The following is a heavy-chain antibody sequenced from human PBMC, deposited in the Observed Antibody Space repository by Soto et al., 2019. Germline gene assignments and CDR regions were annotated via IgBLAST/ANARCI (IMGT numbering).Heavy chain of an antibody. CDR2: ISYDGSNK. CDR1: GFTFSSYG. CDR3: AKDWDSSYYYYGMDV. J-gene: IGHJ6*02. Sequence: GGSLILSCAASGFTFSSYGMHWVRQAPGKGLEWVAVISYDGSNKYYADSVKGRFTISRDNSKNTLYLQMNSLRAEDTAVYYCAKDWDSSYYYYGMDVWGQGTTVTVSS. D-gene: IGHD6-6*01. V-gene: IGHV3-30*18.